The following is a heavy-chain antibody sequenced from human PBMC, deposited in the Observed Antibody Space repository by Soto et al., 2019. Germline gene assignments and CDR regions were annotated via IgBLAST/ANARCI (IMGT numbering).Heavy chain of an antibody. V-gene: IGHV1-58*01. CDR1: GFTFTTSA. CDR3: AAVHRWLLGDWYFDL. J-gene: IGHJ2*01. CDR2: IVVDSGDT. Sequence: QMQLVQSGPEVKKPGTSVKVSCKASGFTFTTSAVLWMRQARGQRLEWIGWIVVDSGDTNYAQKVQERVTITRDMSASTVYMELSTLRSEDTAVYYCAAVHRWLLGDWYFDLWGRGTLITVSS. D-gene: IGHD3-22*01.